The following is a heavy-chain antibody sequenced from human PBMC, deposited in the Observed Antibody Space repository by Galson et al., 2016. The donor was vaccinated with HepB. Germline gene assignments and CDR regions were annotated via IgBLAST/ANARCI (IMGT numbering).Heavy chain of an antibody. CDR1: GYTLTELS. V-gene: IGHV1-24*01. J-gene: IGHJ6*02. D-gene: IGHD3-10*01. Sequence: SVKVSCKVSGYTLTELSMHWVRQAPGKGLEWMGRFDPEDGEAIYAQKFQGRVTITADKSTSTAYMELSSLRSEDTAVYYCATDRFGGIYYYYGMDVWGQGTTVTVSS. CDR2: FDPEDGEA. CDR3: ATDRFGGIYYYYGMDV.